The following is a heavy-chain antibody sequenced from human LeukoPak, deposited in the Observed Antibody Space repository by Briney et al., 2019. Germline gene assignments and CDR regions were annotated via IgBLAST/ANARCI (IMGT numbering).Heavy chain of an antibody. J-gene: IGHJ4*02. V-gene: IGHV3-23*01. Sequence: GGSLRLSCAASGFTFSNYAMTWVRQAPGKGLEWVSDISGSGGSTYYADSVKGRFTISRDNSKNTLYLQMNSLRAEDTAVYYCAKDLAAYSSGFDYWGQGTLVTVSS. D-gene: IGHD3-22*01. CDR2: ISGSGGST. CDR3: AKDLAAYSSGFDY. CDR1: GFTFSNYA.